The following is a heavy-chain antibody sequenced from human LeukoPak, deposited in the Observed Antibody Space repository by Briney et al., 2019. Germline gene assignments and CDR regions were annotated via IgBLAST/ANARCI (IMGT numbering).Heavy chain of an antibody. V-gene: IGHV1-2*02. D-gene: IGHD2-2*01. Sequence: GASVKVSCKASGYTFTGYYMHWVRQAPGQGLEWMGWINPNSGGTNYAQKFQGRVTMTRDTSISTAYVELSRLRSDDTAVYYCASPTVVVPAAKPGDYYYYYGMDVWGQGTTVTVSS. CDR3: ASPTVVVPAAKPGDYYYYYGMDV. CDR2: INPNSGGT. J-gene: IGHJ6*02. CDR1: GYTFTGYY.